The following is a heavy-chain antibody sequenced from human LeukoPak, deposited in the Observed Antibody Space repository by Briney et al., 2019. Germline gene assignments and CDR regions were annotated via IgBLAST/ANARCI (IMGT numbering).Heavy chain of an antibody. CDR3: ARGPNDIVVVPAAKYYYYYMDV. V-gene: IGHV1-18*01. J-gene: IGHJ6*03. Sequence: ASVKVSCKASGYTFTSYGISWVRQAPGQGLEWMGWISAYNGNTNYAQKLQGRVTMTTDTSTSTAYMELRSLRSDDTAVYYCARGPNDIVVVPAAKYYYYYMDVWGKGTTVTISS. CDR1: GYTFTSYG. D-gene: IGHD2-2*01. CDR2: ISAYNGNT.